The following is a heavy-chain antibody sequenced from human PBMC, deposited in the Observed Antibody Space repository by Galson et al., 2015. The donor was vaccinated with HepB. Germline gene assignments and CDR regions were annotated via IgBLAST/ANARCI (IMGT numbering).Heavy chain of an antibody. V-gene: IGHV3-48*03. Sequence: SLRLSCAASGFTFSSYEMNWVRQAPGKGLEWVSYISSSATIIYYPDSVKGRFTISRDNSKNTLYLQMNSLRAEDTAVYYCAKEEDDWFDPWGQGTLVTVSS. J-gene: IGHJ5*02. CDR2: ISSSATII. D-gene: IGHD5-24*01. CDR3: AKEEDDWFDP. CDR1: GFTFSSYE.